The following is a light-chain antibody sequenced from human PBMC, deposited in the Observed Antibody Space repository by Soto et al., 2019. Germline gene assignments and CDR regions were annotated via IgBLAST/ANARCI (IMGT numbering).Light chain of an antibody. CDR2: DVT. J-gene: IGLJ2*01. CDR1: NSDVGFYDY. CDR3: SSYTSSSTLVV. Sequence: QSALTQPASVSGSPRQSITISCTGTNSDVGFYDYVSWYQQYPGKAPKLMIYDVTKRPSGVSNRFSGSKSGNTASLTISGLRAEDEADYYCSSYTSSSTLVVFGGGTKLTVL. V-gene: IGLV2-14*01.